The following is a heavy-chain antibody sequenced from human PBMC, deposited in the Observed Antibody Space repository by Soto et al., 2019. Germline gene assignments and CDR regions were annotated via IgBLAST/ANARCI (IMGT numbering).Heavy chain of an antibody. CDR1: GFTFISYA. CDR2: ISGSGGST. Sequence: PGGSLRLSCTASGFTFISYAMSWVRQAPGKGLEWVSAISGSGGSTYYADSVKGRFTISRDNSKNTLYLQMNSLRAEDTAVYYCAKDHYDFWSGYASYFDYWGQGTLVTVSS. J-gene: IGHJ4*02. D-gene: IGHD3-3*01. V-gene: IGHV3-23*01. CDR3: AKDHYDFWSGYASYFDY.